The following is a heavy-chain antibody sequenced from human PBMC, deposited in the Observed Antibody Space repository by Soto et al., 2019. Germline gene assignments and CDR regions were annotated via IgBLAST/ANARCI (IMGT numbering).Heavy chain of an antibody. CDR3: ARMWGGYCSGGSCYPLVYYYYGMDV. CDR2: IDWDDDK. Sequence: SGPTLVNPTQTLTLTCTFSGFSLSTSGMCVSWIRQPPGKALEWLALIDWDDDKYYSTSLKTRLTISKDTSKNQVVLTMTNMDPVDTATYYCARMWGGYCSGGSCYPLVYYYYGMDVWGQGTTVTVS. J-gene: IGHJ6*02. D-gene: IGHD2-15*01. V-gene: IGHV2-70*01. CDR1: GFSLSTSGMC.